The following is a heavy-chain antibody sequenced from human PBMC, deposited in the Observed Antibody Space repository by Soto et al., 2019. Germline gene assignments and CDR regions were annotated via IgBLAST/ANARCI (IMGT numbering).Heavy chain of an antibody. D-gene: IGHD3-22*01. CDR1: GYTFTSYG. Sequence: ASVKVSCKASGYTFTSYGISWVRQAPGQGLEWMGWISAYNGNTNYAQKLQGRVTMTTDTSTSTAYMELRSLRSDDTAVYYCARWPITMIVVVISPYGMDVWGQGTTVTVSS. CDR2: ISAYNGNT. V-gene: IGHV1-18*01. CDR3: ARWPITMIVVVISPYGMDV. J-gene: IGHJ6*02.